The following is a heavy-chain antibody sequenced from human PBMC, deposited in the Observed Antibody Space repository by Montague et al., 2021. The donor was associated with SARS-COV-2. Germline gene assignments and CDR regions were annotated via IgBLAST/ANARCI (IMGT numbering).Heavy chain of an antibody. CDR2: TYYRSKWHN. J-gene: IGHJ6*02. D-gene: IGHD6-13*01. V-gene: IGHV6-1*01. Sequence: CAISGDSVSSNRAAWKWIRQSPSRGLKWVGRTYYRSKWHNDYAESVKSRITINPDTSKNQISLQLNSVTPEDTAVYYCARGSQVGSWPPTDSGMDVWGQGTKVTVSS. CDR3: ARGSQVGSWPPTDSGMDV. CDR1: GDSVSSNRAA.